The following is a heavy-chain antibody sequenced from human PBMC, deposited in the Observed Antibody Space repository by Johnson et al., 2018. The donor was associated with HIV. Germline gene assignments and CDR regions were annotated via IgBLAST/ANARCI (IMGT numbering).Heavy chain of an antibody. Sequence: QVQVVESGGGVVQPGRSLRLSCAASGFTFSTYDMHWVRQAPGKGLEWVALISYDGADKHYADSVKGRFTISRDNSKNTLYLQMNSLRTEDTAVYYCARGTWLTVVTSPDAFDFWGQGTMVTVSS. J-gene: IGHJ3*01. D-gene: IGHD4-23*01. V-gene: IGHV3-30*03. CDR3: ARGTWLTVVTSPDAFDF. CDR1: GFTFSTYD. CDR2: ISYDGADK.